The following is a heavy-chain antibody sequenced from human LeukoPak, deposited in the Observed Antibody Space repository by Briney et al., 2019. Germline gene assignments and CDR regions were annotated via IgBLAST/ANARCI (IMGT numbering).Heavy chain of an antibody. CDR1: GFTFTSSA. Sequence: GTSVKVSCKASGFTFTSSAVQWVRQARGQRLEWIGWIVVGSGNTNYAQKFQERVTITRDMSTSTAYMELSSLRSEDTAVYYCATQGSYSSGWLNWGQGTLVTVSS. CDR2: IVVGSGNT. CDR3: ATQGSYSSGWLN. D-gene: IGHD6-19*01. J-gene: IGHJ4*02. V-gene: IGHV1-58*01.